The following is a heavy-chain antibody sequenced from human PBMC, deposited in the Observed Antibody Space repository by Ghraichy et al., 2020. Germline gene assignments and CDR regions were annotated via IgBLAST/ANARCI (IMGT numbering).Heavy chain of an antibody. CDR1: GFIFRSYD. CDR3: ARARGRAANGLDAYYFDY. Sequence: GGSLRLSCAASGFIFRSYDMHWVRQATGKGLEWVSAIGTAGDTYYPGSVKGRFTISRENAKNSLYLQMNSLRAGDTAVYYCARARGRAANGLDAYYFDYWGQGTLVTVSS. V-gene: IGHV3-13*01. CDR2: IGTAGDT. J-gene: IGHJ4*02. D-gene: IGHD3/OR15-3a*01.